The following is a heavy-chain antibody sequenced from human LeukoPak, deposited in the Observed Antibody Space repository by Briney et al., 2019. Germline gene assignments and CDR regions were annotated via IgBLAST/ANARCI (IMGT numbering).Heavy chain of an antibody. V-gene: IGHV3-30*18. CDR1: GFTFSSYG. CDR2: ISYDGSNK. CDR3: AKDYNY. Sequence: GGSLRLSCAASGFTFSSYGMHWVRQAPGKGLEGVAVISYDGSNKYYADSVKGRFTISRDNSKNTLYLQMNSLRAEDTAVYYCAKDYNYWGQGTLVTVSS. J-gene: IGHJ4*02. D-gene: IGHD3-10*01.